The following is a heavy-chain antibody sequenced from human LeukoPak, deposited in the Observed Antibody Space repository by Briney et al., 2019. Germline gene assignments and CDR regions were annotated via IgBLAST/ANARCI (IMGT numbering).Heavy chain of an antibody. CDR3: AKDWSWYSYGDVYFDY. CDR2: TYYRSKWYN. Sequence: SQTLSLTCAISGDSVSSNSAAWNWIRQSPSRGLEWLGRTYYRSKWYNDYAVSVKSRITINPDTSKNQFSLQLNSVTPEDTAVYYCAKDWSWYSYGDVYFDYWGQGTLVTVSS. CDR1: GDSVSSNSAA. J-gene: IGHJ4*02. D-gene: IGHD5-18*01. V-gene: IGHV6-1*01.